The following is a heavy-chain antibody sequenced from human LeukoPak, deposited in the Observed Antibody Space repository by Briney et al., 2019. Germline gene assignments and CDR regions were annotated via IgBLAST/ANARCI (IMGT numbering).Heavy chain of an antibody. V-gene: IGHV1-2*02. Sequence: ASVKVSCKASGYTFTGYYMHWVRQAPGQGLEWMGWINPNSGGTNYAQKFQGRVTMTRDTSISTAYMELSRLRSGDTAVYYCARGGMTPYYYYYMDVWGKGTTVTVSS. CDR2: INPNSGGT. CDR3: ARGGMTPYYYYYMDV. D-gene: IGHD1-20*01. CDR1: GYTFTGYY. J-gene: IGHJ6*03.